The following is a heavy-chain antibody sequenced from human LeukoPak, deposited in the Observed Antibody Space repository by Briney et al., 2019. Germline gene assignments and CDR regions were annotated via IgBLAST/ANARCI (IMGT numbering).Heavy chain of an antibody. CDR3: ARRVSYGDFDY. Sequence: ASVKVSCKASGYTFISYDINWVRQATGQGLEWMGWMNPNSGNTGYAQKFQGRVTMTRNTSVSTAHMELSSLRSEDTAVYYCARRVSYGDFDYWGQGTLVTVSS. CDR1: GYTFISYD. V-gene: IGHV1-8*01. J-gene: IGHJ4*02. D-gene: IGHD4-17*01. CDR2: MNPNSGNT.